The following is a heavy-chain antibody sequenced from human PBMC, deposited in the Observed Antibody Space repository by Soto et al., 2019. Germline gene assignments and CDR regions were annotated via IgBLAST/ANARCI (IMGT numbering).Heavy chain of an antibody. CDR1: GYSFTTYG. J-gene: IGHJ6*02. CDR3: AREGPAPYSYYGMDV. V-gene: IGHV1-18*01. CDR2: ISGYNGNT. Sequence: QVQLVQSGGEVKKPGASVKVSCKTSGYSFTTYGISWVRQAPGQGLEWMGWISGYNGNTNYAQKFQGRGPMTTDTATSTAYMELRSLRSDDTAVYYCAREGPAPYSYYGMDVWGQGSTVAVSS.